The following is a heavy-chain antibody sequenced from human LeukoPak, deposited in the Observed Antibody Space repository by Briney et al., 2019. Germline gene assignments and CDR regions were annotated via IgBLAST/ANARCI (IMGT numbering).Heavy chain of an antibody. V-gene: IGHV4-34*01. CDR2: INHSGST. CDR1: GGSISSYY. J-gene: IGHJ4*02. CDR3: ARGKWELGN. Sequence: SETLSLTCTVSGGSISSYYWSWIRQPPGEGLEWIGEINHSGSTNYNPSLKSRVTISVDTSKNQFSLKLSSVTAADTAVYYCARGKWELGNWGQGTLVTVSS. D-gene: IGHD1-26*01.